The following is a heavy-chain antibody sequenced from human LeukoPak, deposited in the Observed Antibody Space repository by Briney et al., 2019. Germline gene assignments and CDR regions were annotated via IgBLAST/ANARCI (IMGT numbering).Heavy chain of an antibody. CDR1: GFSLSSYA. CDR2: VSFDGRNK. J-gene: IGHJ4*02. D-gene: IGHD1-26*01. V-gene: IGHV3-30*04. CDR3: ARIVGHTRSEL. Sequence: GGSLRLSCAASGFSLSSYAMHWVRQAPGKGLEWVSFVSFDGRNKNYADSVRGRFTISRDDSKNTLYLQMSSLRNEDTAVYFCARIVGHTRSELWGQGTLVTVSS.